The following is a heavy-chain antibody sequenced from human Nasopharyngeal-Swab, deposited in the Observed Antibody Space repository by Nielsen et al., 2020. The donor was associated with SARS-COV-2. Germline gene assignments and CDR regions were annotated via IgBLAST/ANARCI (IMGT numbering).Heavy chain of an antibody. CDR2: TYYRSKWYN. CDR3: ARARGAYGDYYYYYYTDV. J-gene: IGHJ6*03. D-gene: IGHD4-17*01. CDR1: GDSVSSSSAA. Sequence: QTLSRTGAISGDSVSSSSAAWNWIRQSPSRGLEWLGRTYYRSKWYNDYAVSVKSRITINPDTSKNQFSLHLNSVTPEDTAVYYCARARGAYGDYYYYYYTDVWGKGTTVTVSS. V-gene: IGHV6-1*01.